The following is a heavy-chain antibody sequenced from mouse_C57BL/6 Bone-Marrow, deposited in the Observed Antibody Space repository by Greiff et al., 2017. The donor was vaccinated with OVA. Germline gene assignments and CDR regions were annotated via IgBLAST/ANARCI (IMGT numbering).Heavy chain of an antibody. V-gene: IGHV14-1*01. CDR2: IDPEAGGT. CDR3: TTDCSYDMDY. J-gene: IGHJ4*01. CDR1: GFNITDYY. Sequence: VQLQQSGAELVRPGASVKLSCTASGFNITDYYMHWVKQRPEQGLEWIGRIDPEAGGTEYAPKFQGKATMTADTSSNTAYMQLSSLTSEDTAGYYCTTDCSYDMDYGGQGTSVTVSS.